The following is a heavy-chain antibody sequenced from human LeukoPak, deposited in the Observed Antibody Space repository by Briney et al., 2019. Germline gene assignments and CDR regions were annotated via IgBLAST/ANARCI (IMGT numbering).Heavy chain of an antibody. J-gene: IGHJ4*02. Sequence: ASVKVSCKASGYTFTSYDINWVRQATGQGLEWMGWMNPNSGNTGYAQKFQGRVTMTRNTSISTAYMELSSLRSEDTAVYYCARAFSYDYVWGSYRSHEHLPDYWGQGTLVTASS. V-gene: IGHV1-8*01. D-gene: IGHD3-16*02. CDR2: MNPNSGNT. CDR1: GYTFTSYD. CDR3: ARAFSYDYVWGSYRSHEHLPDY.